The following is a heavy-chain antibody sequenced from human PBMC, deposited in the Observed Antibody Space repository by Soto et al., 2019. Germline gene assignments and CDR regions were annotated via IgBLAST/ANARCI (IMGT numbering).Heavy chain of an antibody. CDR2: IIPIFGTA. D-gene: IGHD6-13*01. CDR1: GGTFSSYA. Sequence: SVKVSCKASGGTFSSYAISWVRQAPGQGLEWMGGIIPIFGTANYAQKFQGRVTITADESTSTAYMELSSLRSEDTAVYYCARDTGAYSSSWYYFDYWGQGTLVTVSS. V-gene: IGHV1-69*13. J-gene: IGHJ4*02. CDR3: ARDTGAYSSSWYYFDY.